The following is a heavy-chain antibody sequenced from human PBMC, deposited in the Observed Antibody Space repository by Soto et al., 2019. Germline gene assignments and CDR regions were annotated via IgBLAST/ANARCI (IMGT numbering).Heavy chain of an antibody. CDR2: IFFTGST. CDR1: GGSVSSGSYH. J-gene: IGHJ6*02. Sequence: QVQLQESGPGLVKPAETLSLTCTVSGGSVSSGSYHWSWIRQPPGKGLEWIGYIFFTGSTKYNPSLKSRVTISVDTSKNQFSLKLRSVTAADTAVYYCARDGHGMDVWGQGTTVTV. V-gene: IGHV4-61*01. CDR3: ARDGHGMDV.